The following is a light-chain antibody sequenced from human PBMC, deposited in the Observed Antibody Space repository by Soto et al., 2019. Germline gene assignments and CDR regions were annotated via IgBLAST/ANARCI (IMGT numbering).Light chain of an antibody. CDR2: DVT. CDR3: ASYTISNTVV. CDR1: SGDIGAYNH. V-gene: IGLV2-14*03. Sequence: QSALTQPASVSGSPGQSITISCTGTSGDIGAYNHVSWFQQHPGRAPKLMVFDVTNRPSGVSNRFSGSKSGNTASLTISGLQAEDEADYHCASYTISNTVVFGGGTKVTVL. J-gene: IGLJ3*02.